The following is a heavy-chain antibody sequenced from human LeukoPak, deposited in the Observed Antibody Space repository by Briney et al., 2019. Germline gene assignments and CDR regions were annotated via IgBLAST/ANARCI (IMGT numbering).Heavy chain of an antibody. J-gene: IGHJ4*02. CDR1: GYTLTELS. Sequence: ASVKVSCKVSGYTLTELSMHWVRQAPGKGLEWMGGFDPEDGETIYAQKFQGRVTMTRNTSISTAYMELSSLRSEDTAVYYCARGHKNVLRFLEWLSRPYYFDYWGQGTLVTVSS. D-gene: IGHD3-3*01. V-gene: IGHV1-24*01. CDR3: ARGHKNVLRFLEWLSRPYYFDY. CDR2: FDPEDGET.